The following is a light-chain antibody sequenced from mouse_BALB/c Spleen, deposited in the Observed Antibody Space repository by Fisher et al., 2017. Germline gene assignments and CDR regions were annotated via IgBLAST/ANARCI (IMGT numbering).Light chain of an antibody. Sequence: IVMTQSTAIMSASPGEKVTMTCRASSSVSYMHWYQQKSGTSPKRWIYDTSKLASGVPARFSGSGSGTSYSLTISRMEAEDAATYYCQQRSSYPLTFGAGTKLELK. CDR2: DTS. CDR3: QQRSSYPLT. J-gene: IGKJ5*01. V-gene: IGKV4-59*01. CDR1: SSVSY.